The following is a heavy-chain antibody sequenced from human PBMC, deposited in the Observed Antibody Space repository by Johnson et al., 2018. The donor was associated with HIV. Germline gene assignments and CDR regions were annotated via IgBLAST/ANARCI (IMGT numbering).Heavy chain of an antibody. Sequence: QVQLVESGGGVVQPGRSLRLSCAASGFTFSSYAMHWVRQAPGQGLEWVAVISYDGSNKYYADSVRGRFTLSRDISKNTLYLQMNSLRAEDTAVSYCAKDQYRTLTTGAEIWGQGTMVTVSS. V-gene: IGHV3-30*04. D-gene: IGHD4-17*01. CDR1: GFTFSSYA. J-gene: IGHJ3*02. CDR2: ISYDGSNK. CDR3: AKDQYRTLTTGAEI.